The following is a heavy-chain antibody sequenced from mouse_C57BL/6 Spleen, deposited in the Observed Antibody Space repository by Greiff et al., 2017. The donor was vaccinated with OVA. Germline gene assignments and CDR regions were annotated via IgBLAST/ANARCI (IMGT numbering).Heavy chain of an antibody. J-gene: IGHJ4*01. D-gene: IGHD4-1*01. V-gene: IGHV2-2*01. CDR2: IWSGGST. CDR3: ARKLTGPYYAMDY. Sequence: VQVVESGPGLVQPSQSLSITCTVSGFSLTSYGVHWVRQSPGKGLEWLGVIWSGGSTDYNAAFISRLSISKDNSKSQVFFKMNSLQADDTAIYYCARKLTGPYYAMDYWGQGTSVTVSS. CDR1: GFSLTSYG.